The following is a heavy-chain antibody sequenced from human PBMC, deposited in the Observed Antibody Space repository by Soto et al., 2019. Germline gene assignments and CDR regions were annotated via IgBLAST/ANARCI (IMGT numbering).Heavy chain of an antibody. CDR3: AYSPRYGDSLDY. Sequence: GSGPTLVNPTQTLTLTCTFSGFSLRSSGLGVGWIRQPPGKALEWLALIYWDDDKRYSPSLKSRLTITKDTSKNQVVLTMTNMDPVDTATYYCAYSPRYGDSLDYWGQGTLVTVSS. CDR2: IYWDDDK. V-gene: IGHV2-5*02. D-gene: IGHD4-17*01. CDR1: GFSLRSSGLG. J-gene: IGHJ4*02.